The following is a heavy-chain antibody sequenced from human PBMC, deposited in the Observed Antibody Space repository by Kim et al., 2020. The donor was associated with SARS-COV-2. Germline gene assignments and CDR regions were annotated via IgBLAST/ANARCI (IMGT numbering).Heavy chain of an antibody. CDR1: GYTFTSYY. D-gene: IGHD3-10*01. Sequence: ASVKVSCRASGYTFTSYYIHWVRQAPGQGLEWMGIINPSGGSPTYAQKFQGRVTLTRDTSTSTVYMEMSSLTSADTAVYYCARGYGSGSYYSPWGQGTLVTVSS. J-gene: IGHJ5*02. V-gene: IGHV1-46*01. CDR3: ARGYGSGSYYSP. CDR2: INPSGGSP.